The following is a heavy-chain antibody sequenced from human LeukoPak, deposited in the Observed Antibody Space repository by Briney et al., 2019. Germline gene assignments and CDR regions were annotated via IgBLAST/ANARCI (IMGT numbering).Heavy chain of an antibody. CDR2: IWYDGSNK. J-gene: IGHJ4*02. D-gene: IGHD3-10*01. CDR3: AKDAYGSGSYFVY. V-gene: IGHV3-33*06. CDR1: RFTFSSYG. Sequence: GRSLRLSCAASRFTFSSYGMHWVRQAPGKGLEWVAVIWYDGSNKYYADSVKGRFTISRDNSKNTLYLQMNSLRAEDTAVYYCAKDAYGSGSYFVYWGQGTLVTVSS.